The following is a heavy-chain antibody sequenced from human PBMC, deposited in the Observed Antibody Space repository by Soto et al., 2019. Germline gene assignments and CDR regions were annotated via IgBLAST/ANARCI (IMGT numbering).Heavy chain of an antibody. D-gene: IGHD2-2*01. J-gene: IGHJ6*02. CDR1: GFSFGSYS. V-gene: IGHV3-48*02. CDR3: ARLGYCSSATCKYYFYYYGMDV. CDR2: ISGRCTTT. Sequence: EVQLVESGGGLVQPGGSLRLSCEASGFSFGSYSMNWVRQAPGKGLEWVSFISGRCTTTYYADSVKGRFTVSRDNAKNSLSLEVNSLRDEDTAVYYCARLGYCSSATCKYYFYYYGMDVWGQGNTVTVSS.